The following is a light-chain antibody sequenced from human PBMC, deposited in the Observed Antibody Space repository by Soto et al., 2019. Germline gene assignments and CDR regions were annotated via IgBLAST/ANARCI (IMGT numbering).Light chain of an antibody. V-gene: IGKV3-20*01. CDR3: QQYGTSWT. J-gene: IGKJ1*01. CDR2: GAS. Sequence: IALTQSPGTLSLSPGERATLSCSASQSLSCSYLAWYQQKPGQALRLLIYGASSRATGIPDRFSGSGSEADFTLTISRLEPEDFAVYYCQQYGTSWTFGQGTKVEIK. CDR1: QSLSCSY.